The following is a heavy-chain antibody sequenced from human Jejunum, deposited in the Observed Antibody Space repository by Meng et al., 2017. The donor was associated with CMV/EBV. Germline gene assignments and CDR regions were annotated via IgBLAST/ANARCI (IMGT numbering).Heavy chain of an antibody. CDR3: TTLYGDSIS. Sequence: VRLEEACRGRVKPSGTLLLTCDVSGCSIRNDQWWSWVRQAPGKGLEWIGEIYHSGRTNYNPSVKSRVSMSVDKSQNHFSLRLSSVTAADTAVYYCTTLYGDSISWGQGTLVTVSS. CDR1: GCSIRNDQW. V-gene: IGHV4-4*02. D-gene: IGHD4-17*01. CDR2: IYHSGRT. J-gene: IGHJ4*02.